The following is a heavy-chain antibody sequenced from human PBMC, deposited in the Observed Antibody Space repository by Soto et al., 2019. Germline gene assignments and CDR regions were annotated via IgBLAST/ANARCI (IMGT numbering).Heavy chain of an antibody. CDR1: GFTFTSSS. V-gene: IGHV1-58*01. Sequence: SVEVCSKAAGFTFTSSSFQWVREARGQSLEWIGWIAVGSGYTNYAQRFQDRVTLTRDMSTATTYMELSRLTSEDTAIYYCAADATAWQQMVPSDYWGQGTLVTVSS. CDR2: IAVGSGYT. J-gene: IGHJ4*02. D-gene: IGHD2-8*01. CDR3: AADATAWQQMVPSDY.